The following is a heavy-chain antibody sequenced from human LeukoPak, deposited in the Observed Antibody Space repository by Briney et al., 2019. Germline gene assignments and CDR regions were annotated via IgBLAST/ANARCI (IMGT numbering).Heavy chain of an antibody. J-gene: IGHJ4*02. Sequence: GXXLRLSCAVSGFTFSSYGMHWVRQAPGKGLEWVAFIRFDGSNKYYADSVKGRFTISRDNSKNTLYLQMNSLGPEDTAVYYCAKIPAGNEDLDCWGQGTLVTVSS. V-gene: IGHV3-30*02. CDR3: AKIPAGNEDLDC. CDR1: GFTFSSYG. CDR2: IRFDGSNK. D-gene: IGHD1-1*01.